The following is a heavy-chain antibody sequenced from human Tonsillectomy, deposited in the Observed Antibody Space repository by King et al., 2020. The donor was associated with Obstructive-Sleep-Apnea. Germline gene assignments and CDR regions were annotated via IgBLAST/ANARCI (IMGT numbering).Heavy chain of an antibody. CDR3: ARELYGDYGVDY. Sequence: VQLVESGGGLVQPGGSLRLSCAASGFTLSRYWMHWVRQAPGKGLVWVSDIKSDGSSTSYADSVKGRFPMSRDNAKNTLYLQMNSLRAEDTAVYYCARELYGDYGVDYWGQGTLLTVSS. CDR1: GFTLSRYW. CDR2: IKSDGSST. V-gene: IGHV3-74*01. D-gene: IGHD4-17*01. J-gene: IGHJ4*02.